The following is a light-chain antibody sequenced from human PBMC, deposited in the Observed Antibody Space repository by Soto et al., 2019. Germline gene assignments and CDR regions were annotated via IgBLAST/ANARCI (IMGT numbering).Light chain of an antibody. J-gene: IGLJ2*01. CDR2: RNN. CDR3: AAWDDSLSGPHVV. Sequence: QSVLTQPPSASGTPGQRVTISCSGSSPNVGRNYVYWYQQVPGAAPKLLIYRNNQRPSGVPDRFSGSKSGTSASLAISGLRSEDEADYYCAAWDDSLSGPHVVFGGGTKLTVL. V-gene: IGLV1-47*01. CDR1: SPNVGRNY.